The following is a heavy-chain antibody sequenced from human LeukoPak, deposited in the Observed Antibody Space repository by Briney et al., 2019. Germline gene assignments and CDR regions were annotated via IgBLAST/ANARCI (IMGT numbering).Heavy chain of an antibody. D-gene: IGHD2-2*01. CDR2: ISGSGGST. V-gene: IGHV3-23*01. Sequence: GGSLRLSCAASGFTFKNYAMSWVRQAPGKGLEWVSGISGSGGSTYCADSVKGRFTISRDNSKNTLYLQMNSLRAEGTAVYYCAKGSVSVVVPAVIPYYWGQGTLVTVSS. CDR1: GFTFKNYA. J-gene: IGHJ4*02. CDR3: AKGSVSVVVPAVIPYY.